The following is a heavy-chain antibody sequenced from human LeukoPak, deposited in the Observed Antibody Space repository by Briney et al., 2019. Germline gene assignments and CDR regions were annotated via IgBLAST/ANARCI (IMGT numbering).Heavy chain of an antibody. J-gene: IGHJ4*02. Sequence: GGSLRLSCVASGFAFSSYWMSWVRQAPGRGLELVANISPDGSGKYCVDSVKGRFAISRDNAKRSLYLQVNSLRAEDTAVYYCANQAYSQFDYWGQGTLVTVSS. CDR1: GFAFSSYW. V-gene: IGHV3-7*01. CDR3: ANQAYSQFDY. CDR2: ISPDGSGK. D-gene: IGHD4-11*01.